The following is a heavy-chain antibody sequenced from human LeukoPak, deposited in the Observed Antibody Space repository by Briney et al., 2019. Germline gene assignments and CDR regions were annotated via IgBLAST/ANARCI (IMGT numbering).Heavy chain of an antibody. J-gene: IGHJ5*02. CDR2: TYYSGST. CDR1: GGSISSYY. CDR3: ARDYVGYSYGHRGNNWFDP. Sequence: SETLSLTCTVSGGSISSYYWSWIRQPPGKGLEWIGYTYYSGSTNYNPSLKSRVTISVDTSKNQFSLKLSSVTAADTAVYYCARDYVGYSYGHRGNNWFDPWGQGTLVTVSS. D-gene: IGHD5-18*01. V-gene: IGHV4-59*01.